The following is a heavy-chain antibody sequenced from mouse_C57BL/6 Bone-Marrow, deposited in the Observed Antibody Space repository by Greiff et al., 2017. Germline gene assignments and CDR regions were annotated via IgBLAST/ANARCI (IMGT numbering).Heavy chain of an antibody. J-gene: IGHJ2*01. CDR1: GYTFTSYW. V-gene: IGHV1-74*01. D-gene: IGHD1-1*01. CDR3: AISTTVVEYYFDY. CDR2: IHPSDSDT. Sequence: QVQLQQPGAELVKPGASVKVSCKASGYTFTSYWMHWVKQRPGQGLEWIGRIHPSDSDTNYNQKFKGKATLTVDKSSSTASLQLSSLTSEDSAVDYCAISTTVVEYYFDYWGQGTTLTVSS.